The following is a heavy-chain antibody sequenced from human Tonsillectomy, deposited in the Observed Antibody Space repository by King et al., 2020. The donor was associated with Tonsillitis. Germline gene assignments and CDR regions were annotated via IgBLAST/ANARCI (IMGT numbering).Heavy chain of an antibody. Sequence: VQLQESGPGLVKPSETLSLTCTVSGGSISSYYWSWIRQPPGKGLEWIGYIYYSGSTNYKSRVTISVDTSKNQFSLKLSSVTAADTAVYYCARVVYYYGSGFGPWGQGTLVTGSS. D-gene: IGHD3-10*01. CDR2: IYYSGST. CDR3: ARVVYYYGSGFGP. CDR1: GGSISSYY. J-gene: IGHJ5*02. V-gene: IGHV4-59*01.